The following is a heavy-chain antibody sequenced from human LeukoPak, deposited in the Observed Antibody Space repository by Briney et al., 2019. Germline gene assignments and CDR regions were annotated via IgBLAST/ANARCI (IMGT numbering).Heavy chain of an antibody. J-gene: IGHJ4*02. Sequence: SETLSLTCAVYGGSFSGYYWSWIRQPPGKGLEWIGEINHSGSTNYNPSLKSRVTISVDTSKNQFSLKLSSVTAADTAVYYCARTSYGSGSYEGVDFDYWGQGTLVTVSS. CDR1: GGSFSGYY. CDR3: ARTSYGSGSYEGVDFDY. CDR2: INHSGST. V-gene: IGHV4-34*01. D-gene: IGHD3-10*01.